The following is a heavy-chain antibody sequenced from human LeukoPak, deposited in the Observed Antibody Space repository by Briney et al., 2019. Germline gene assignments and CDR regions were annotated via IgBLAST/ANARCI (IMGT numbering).Heavy chain of an antibody. D-gene: IGHD7-27*01. V-gene: IGHV4-59*01. CDR1: GGSISSYY. CDR2: MHYSGST. J-gene: IGHJ4*02. CDR3: ARRPTGDPKFDY. Sequence: SETLSLTCTVSGGSISSYYWSWIRQPPGKGLEWIGYMHYSGSTNYNPSLKSRVIISVETSKNQLSLKLSSVTAADTAVYYCARRPTGDPKFDYWGQGTLVTVSS.